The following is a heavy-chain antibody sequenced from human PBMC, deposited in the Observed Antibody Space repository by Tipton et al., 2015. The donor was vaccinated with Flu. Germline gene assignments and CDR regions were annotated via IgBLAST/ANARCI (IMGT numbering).Heavy chain of an antibody. CDR1: GGSMSSYY. D-gene: IGHD3-10*01. J-gene: IGHJ4*02. V-gene: IGHV4-4*07. CDR3: ARASGSGTYVMFDY. CDR2: IYTSGSA. Sequence: TLSLTCTVSGGSMSSYYWSWIRQPAGKGLEWIGRIYTSGSAIHNPSLKSRVTMSVDTSKNQFSLKLCSVTAADTAVYYCARASGSGTYVMFDYWGQGTLVTVSS.